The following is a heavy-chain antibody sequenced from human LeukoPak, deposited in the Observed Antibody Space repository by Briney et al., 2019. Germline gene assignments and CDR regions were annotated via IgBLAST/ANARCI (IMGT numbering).Heavy chain of an antibody. V-gene: IGHV4-34*01. CDR3: AREPSSTHMDV. CDR2: INHSGST. D-gene: IGHD2-2*01. CDR1: GGSFSGYY. J-gene: IGHJ6*02. Sequence: SETLSLTCAVYGGSFSGYYWSWIRQPPGKGLEWIGEINHSGSTNYNPSLKSRVTISVDTSKNQFSLKLSSVTAADTAVYYCAREPSSTHMDVWGQGTTVTVS.